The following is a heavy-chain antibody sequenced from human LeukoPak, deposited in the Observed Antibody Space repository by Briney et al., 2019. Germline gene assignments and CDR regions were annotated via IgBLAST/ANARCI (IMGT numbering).Heavy chain of an antibody. CDR2: ISGSGGIT. J-gene: IGHJ3*02. CDR3: VKSAGKDGYRDVFDI. CDR1: GFTFSSYA. Sequence: GSLRLSCAASGFTFSSYAMSWVRQAPGKGLEWVSAISGSGGITYYAGSVRGRFTISRDIFKNTLYLQMNSLRAEDTAVYHCVKSAGKDGYRDVFDIWGQGTVVTVSS. D-gene: IGHD5-24*01. V-gene: IGHV3-23*01.